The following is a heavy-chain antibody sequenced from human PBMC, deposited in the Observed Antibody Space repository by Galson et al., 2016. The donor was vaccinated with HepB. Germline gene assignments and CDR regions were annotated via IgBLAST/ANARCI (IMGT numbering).Heavy chain of an antibody. CDR2: INHSGST. V-gene: IGHV4-34*01. J-gene: IGHJ2*01. D-gene: IGHD6-19*01. CDR3: ARGYVWLIAMAGWYFDL. CDR1: GGSLRGGSLNTYY. Sequence: SETLSLTCAVSGGSLRGGSLNTYYWTWIRQAPGKGLEWIGEINHSGSTKYNPSLKSRVAISVDTSKNHFSLKLTSVTAADTAVYYCARGYVWLIAMAGWYFDLWGRGTLVTVSS.